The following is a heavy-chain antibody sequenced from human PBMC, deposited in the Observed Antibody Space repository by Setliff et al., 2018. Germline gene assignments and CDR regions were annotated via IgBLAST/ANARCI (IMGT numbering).Heavy chain of an antibody. D-gene: IGHD6-19*01. CDR2: IWDDGGNK. Sequence: GESLKISCAAPGFTFSSYRMHRVRQAPGKGLEWGAVIWDDGGNKYHADSVKGRFAISRDNAENYLYLQMNNLRDEDTAVSYCANHNPARWAVYTTPIDSWGQGTLVTVSS. J-gene: IGHJ4*02. CDR3: ANHNPARWAVYTTPIDS. V-gene: IGHV3-33*03. CDR1: GFTFSSYR.